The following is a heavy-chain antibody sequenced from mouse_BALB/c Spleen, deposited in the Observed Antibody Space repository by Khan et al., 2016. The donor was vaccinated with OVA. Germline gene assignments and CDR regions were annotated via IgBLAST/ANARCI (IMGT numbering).Heavy chain of an antibody. D-gene: IGHD3-3*01. V-gene: IGHV3-2*02. CDR3: AGGRTY. CDR2: ITYSGST. J-gene: IGHJ3*01. Sequence: EVQLQESGPGLVKPSQSLSLTCTVTGYSITSDYAWNWIRQFPGNKLEWMGYITYSGSTSYTPSLKSRISINRDTSKNQFFLQCNSVTTEDTATYYCAGGRTYWGQGTLVTVSA. CDR1: GYSITSDYA.